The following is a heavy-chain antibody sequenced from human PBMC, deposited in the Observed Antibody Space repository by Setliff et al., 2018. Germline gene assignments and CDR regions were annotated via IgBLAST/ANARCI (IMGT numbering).Heavy chain of an antibody. V-gene: IGHV3-48*04. CDR3: AREVVGAPSAFDI. CDR1: GFTFSRYS. D-gene: IGHD1-26*01. CDR2: ISASSSTI. J-gene: IGHJ3*02. Sequence: GGSLRLSCAASGFTFSRYSMNWVRQGPGKGLEWVSYISASSSTIYYADSVKGRFTISRDNARDSLFLQMNTLRAEDTAVYYCAREVVGAPSAFDIWGQGTMVTVSS.